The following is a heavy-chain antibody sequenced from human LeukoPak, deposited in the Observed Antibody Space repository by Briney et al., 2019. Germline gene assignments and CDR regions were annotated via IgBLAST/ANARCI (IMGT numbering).Heavy chain of an antibody. CDR2: ISSGGTTI. CDR1: GFTFSDSF. CDR3: ARGPLTWFDP. J-gene: IGHJ5*02. Sequence: GGSLRLSCAASGFTFSDSFMSWIRQAPGKGLECISYISSGGTTICYADSVRGRFTISRDNAKNSLYLQMNSLRAEDTAVYYCARGPLTWFDPWGQGTLVTVSS. V-gene: IGHV3-11*01.